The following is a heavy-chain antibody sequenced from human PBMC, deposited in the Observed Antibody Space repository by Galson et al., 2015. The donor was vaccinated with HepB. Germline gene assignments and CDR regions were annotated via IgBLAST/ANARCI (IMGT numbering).Heavy chain of an antibody. CDR1: SGSISSTSYY. D-gene: IGHD6-6*01. V-gene: IGHV4-39*01. J-gene: IGHJ5*02. Sequence: ETLSLTCTVSSGSISSTSYYWGWIRQPPGKGLEWIGTIYYSGSTYYNPSLKSRVTISVDTSKNQFSLKLTSVTAADTAVYYCARLEQLRVGWFDPWGQGTLVTVSS. CDR3: ARLEQLRVGWFDP. CDR2: IYYSGST.